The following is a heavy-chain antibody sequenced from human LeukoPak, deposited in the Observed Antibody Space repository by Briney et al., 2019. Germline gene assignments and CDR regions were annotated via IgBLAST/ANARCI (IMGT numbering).Heavy chain of an antibody. CDR2: IDSDGYST. CDR3: ARLREIPVFGVVTKSTSYFDY. D-gene: IGHD3-3*01. Sequence: GGSLRLSCAASRFTFNTYWMHWVRQAPGKGLVWVSRIDSDGYSTAYADSVKGRFTISRDNAKNSLCLQMNSLRAEDTAVYYCARLREIPVFGVVTKSTSYFDYWGQGTLVTVSS. V-gene: IGHV3-74*01. CDR1: RFTFNTYW. J-gene: IGHJ4*02.